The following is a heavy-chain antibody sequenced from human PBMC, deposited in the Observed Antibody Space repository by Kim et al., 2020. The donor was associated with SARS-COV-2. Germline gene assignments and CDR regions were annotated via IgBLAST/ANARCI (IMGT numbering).Heavy chain of an antibody. J-gene: IGHJ5*02. CDR3: ARGSIWFGDKRGNWFDP. Sequence: SETLSLTCAVYGGSFSGYYWSWIRQPPGKGLEWIGEINHSGSTNYNPSLKSRVTISVDTSKNQFSLKLSSVTAADTAVYYCARGSIWFGDKRGNWFDPWG. V-gene: IGHV4-34*01. CDR2: INHSGST. D-gene: IGHD3-10*01. CDR1: GGSFSGYY.